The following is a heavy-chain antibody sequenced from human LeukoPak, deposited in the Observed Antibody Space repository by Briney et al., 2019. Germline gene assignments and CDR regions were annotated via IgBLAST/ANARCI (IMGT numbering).Heavy chain of an antibody. CDR1: GYTFTSYA. CDR2: IIPIFGTA. CDR3: ARVPVKYCSGGSCYFPNYYYYYYMDV. Sequence: ASVKVSCKASGYTFTSYAISWVRQAPGQGLEWMGGIIPIFGTANYAQKFQGRVTITADESTSTAYMELSSLRSEDTAVYYCARVPVKYCSGGSCYFPNYYYYYYMDVWGKGTTVTISS. V-gene: IGHV1-69*13. D-gene: IGHD2-15*01. J-gene: IGHJ6*03.